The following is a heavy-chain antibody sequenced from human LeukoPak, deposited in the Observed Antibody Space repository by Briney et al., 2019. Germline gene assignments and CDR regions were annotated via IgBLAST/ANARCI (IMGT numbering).Heavy chain of an antibody. Sequence: SETLSLTCTVSGGSISSNYWSWIRQPPGKGLEWIGYMHYNGRINYNPSLKSRVTISVDTSKNQFSLKLSSVTAADTAVYYCARSYDTSGYYYYYDNWGQGTLVTVSS. CDR2: MHYNGRI. CDR1: GGSISSNY. D-gene: IGHD3-22*01. J-gene: IGHJ4*02. V-gene: IGHV4-59*01. CDR3: ARSYDTSGYYYYYDN.